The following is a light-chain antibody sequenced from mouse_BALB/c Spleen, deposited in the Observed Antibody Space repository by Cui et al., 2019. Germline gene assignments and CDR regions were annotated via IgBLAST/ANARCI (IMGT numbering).Light chain of an antibody. CDR3: HQRSSYPT. J-gene: IGKJ5*01. CDR2: DTS. Sequence: QIVLTQSPAIMSASPGEKVTMTCSASSSISYMHWYQQKPGTSPKRLIYDTSKLASGVPARVSGSGSGTSYSLTISSMEAEDAATYYCHQRSSYPTFGAGTKLELK. V-gene: IGKV4-70*01. CDR1: SSISY.